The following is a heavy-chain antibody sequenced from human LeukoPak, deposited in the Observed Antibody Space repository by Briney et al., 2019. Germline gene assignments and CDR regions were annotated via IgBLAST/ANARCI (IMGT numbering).Heavy chain of an antibody. J-gene: IGHJ4*02. Sequence: ASVKVSCKASGYTFTSYGISWVRQAPGQRLEWMGWISAYNGNTNYAQKLQGRVTMTTDTSTSTAYMELRSLRSDDTAVYYCARDLKRIRSGGDYGANDYWGQGTLVTVSS. V-gene: IGHV1-18*01. CDR3: ARDLKRIRSGGDYGANDY. D-gene: IGHD4-17*01. CDR1: GYTFTSYG. CDR2: ISAYNGNT.